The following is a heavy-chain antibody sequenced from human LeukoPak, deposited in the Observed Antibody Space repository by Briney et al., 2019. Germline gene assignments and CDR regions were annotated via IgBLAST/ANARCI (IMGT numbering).Heavy chain of an antibody. Sequence: PGGSLRLSCTASGFTFSSYSMSWVRQAPGKGLEWVSGTSDRGDYTYYADSVKGRFTISRDNSKNTLYLQMNSLRAEDTAVYYYASFPLTSPGAFDIWGQGTMVTVSS. CDR2: TSDRGDYT. J-gene: IGHJ3*02. D-gene: IGHD3-3*01. V-gene: IGHV3-23*01. CDR1: GFTFSSYS. CDR3: ASFPLTSPGAFDI.